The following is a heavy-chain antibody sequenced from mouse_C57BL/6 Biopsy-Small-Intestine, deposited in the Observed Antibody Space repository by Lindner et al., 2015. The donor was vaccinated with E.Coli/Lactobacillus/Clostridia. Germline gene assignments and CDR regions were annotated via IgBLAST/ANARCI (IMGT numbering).Heavy chain of an antibody. V-gene: IGHV1-14*01. Sequence: VQLQESGPELVKPGASVKMSCKASGYTFTDYVIHWMKHKPGQGLEWIGYFNPYNDGTKYNENFKDKATLTSDKSSNTAYMELSSLTSEDSAVYFCASGSNYVAWFPYWGQGTLVTVSS. D-gene: IGHD1-1*01. CDR1: GYTFTDYV. CDR3: ASGSNYVAWFPY. J-gene: IGHJ3*01. CDR2: FNPYNDGT.